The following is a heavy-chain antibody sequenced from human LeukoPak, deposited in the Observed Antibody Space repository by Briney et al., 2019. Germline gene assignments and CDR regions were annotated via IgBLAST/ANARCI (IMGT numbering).Heavy chain of an antibody. D-gene: IGHD6-19*01. CDR2: IRSKANSYAT. J-gene: IGHJ4*02. CDR3: TRFSSGWFRNVY. Sequence: RTGGSLRLSCAASGFTFSGSAMHWVRQASGKGLEWVGRIRSKANSYATAYAASVKGRFTISRDDSKNTAYLQMNSLKTEDTAVYYCTRFSSGWFRNVYWGQGTLVTVSS. V-gene: IGHV3-73*01. CDR1: GFTFSGSA.